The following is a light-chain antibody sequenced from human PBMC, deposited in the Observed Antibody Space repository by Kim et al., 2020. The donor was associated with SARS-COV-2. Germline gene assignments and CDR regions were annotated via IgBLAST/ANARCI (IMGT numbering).Light chain of an antibody. CDR1: QGISNY. V-gene: IGKV1-27*01. CDR2: AAS. Sequence: ASVGDRVTITCRASQGISNYLAWYQQKPGKVPQRLIYAASTLQSGVPSRFSGSGSGTDFTLTISSLQPEDAATYYCQKYDSASRTFGQGTKVDIK. CDR3: QKYDSASRT. J-gene: IGKJ1*01.